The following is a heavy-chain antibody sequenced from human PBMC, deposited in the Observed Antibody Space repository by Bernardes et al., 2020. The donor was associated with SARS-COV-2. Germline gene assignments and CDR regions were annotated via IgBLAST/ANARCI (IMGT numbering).Heavy chain of an antibody. V-gene: IGHV3-7*01. Sequence: GGFLSISRAASGFTFSSYWMSRVRQAPGKGLEWVANIKQDGSEKYYVDSVKGRFTISRDNAKNSLYLQMNSLRAEDTAVYYCAREGLHYDILTGYYTLYYYYDMDVWGQGTTVTVSS. CDR3: AREGLHYDILTGYYTLYYYYDMDV. CDR1: GFTFSSYW. CDR2: IKQDGSEK. J-gene: IGHJ6*02. D-gene: IGHD3-9*01.